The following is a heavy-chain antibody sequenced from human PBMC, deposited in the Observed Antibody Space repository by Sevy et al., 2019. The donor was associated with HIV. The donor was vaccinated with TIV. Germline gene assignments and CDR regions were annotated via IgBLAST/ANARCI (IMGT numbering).Heavy chain of an antibody. CDR1: GYNFNNYD. CDR2: MNPKSGNT. CDR3: ARGIGRNSWHHWRWFDP. Sequence: ASVKVSCKASGYNFNNYDINWVRQANGQGLEWMGWMNPKSGNTVYGRKFQGRVTFTRNTSTNTAYMELTSLRSDDTAVYFCARGIGRNSWHHWRWFDPWGQGTLVTVSS. D-gene: IGHD6-13*01. V-gene: IGHV1-8*03. J-gene: IGHJ5*02.